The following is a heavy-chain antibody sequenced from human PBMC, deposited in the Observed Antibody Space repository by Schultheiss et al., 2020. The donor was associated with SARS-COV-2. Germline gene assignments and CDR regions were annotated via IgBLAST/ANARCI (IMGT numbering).Heavy chain of an antibody. CDR3: ARGCSGGSCLDNWFDP. CDR2: MNPNSGNT. Sequence: ASVKVSCKASGYTFTSYDINWVRQATGQGLEWMGWMNPNSGNTGYAQKFQGRVTMTRNTSISTAYMELSSLRSEDTAVYYCARGCSGGSCLDNWFDPWGQGTLVTVSS. D-gene: IGHD2-15*01. J-gene: IGHJ5*02. V-gene: IGHV1-8*01. CDR1: GYTFTSYD.